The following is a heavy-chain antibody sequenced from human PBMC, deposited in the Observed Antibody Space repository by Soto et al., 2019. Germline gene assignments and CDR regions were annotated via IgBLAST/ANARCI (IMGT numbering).Heavy chain of an antibody. CDR1: GYTFTSYG. J-gene: IGHJ4*02. D-gene: IGHD3-22*01. CDR2: ISAYNGNT. CDR3: AGTYYYDSSGYYRLDY. Sequence: ASVKVSCKASGYTFTSYGISWVRQAPGQGLEWMGWISAYNGNTNYAQKLQGRVTMTTDTSTSTAYMELRSLRSDDTAVYYCAGTYYYDSSGYYRLDYWGQGTLVTSPQ. V-gene: IGHV1-18*01.